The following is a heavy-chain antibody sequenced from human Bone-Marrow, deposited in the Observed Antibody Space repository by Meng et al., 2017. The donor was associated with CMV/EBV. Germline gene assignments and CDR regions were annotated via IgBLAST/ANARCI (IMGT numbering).Heavy chain of an antibody. V-gene: IGHV3-49*04. CDR1: GFTFGDYA. CDR3: TRDQGDDFWSGYYFADV. D-gene: IGHD3-3*01. CDR2: IRSKAYGGTT. Sequence: GESLKISCTASGFTFGDYAMSWVRQAPGKGLEWVGFIRSKAYGGTTEYAASVKGRFTIPRDDSKSIAYLQMNSLKTEDTAVYYCTRDQGDDFWSGYYFADVWGQGTTVTVSS. J-gene: IGHJ6*02.